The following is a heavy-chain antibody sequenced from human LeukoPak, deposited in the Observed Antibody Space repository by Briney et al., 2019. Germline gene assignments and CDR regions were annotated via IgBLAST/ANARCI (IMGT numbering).Heavy chain of an antibody. V-gene: IGHV1-18*01. CDR3: AKGGGYKVPFDY. D-gene: IGHD3-22*01. CDR2: ISAYNGNT. Sequence: ASVKVSCKASGYTFTSYGISWVRQAPGQGLEWMGWISAYNGNTNYAQKLQGRVTMTTDKSPSTAYTELRSLRSDDTAAYYCAKGGGYKVPFDYWGQGTLVTVSS. CDR1: GYTFTSYG. J-gene: IGHJ4*02.